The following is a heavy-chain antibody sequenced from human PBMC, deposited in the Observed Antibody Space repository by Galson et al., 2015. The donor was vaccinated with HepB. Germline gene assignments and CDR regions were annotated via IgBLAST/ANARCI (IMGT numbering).Heavy chain of an antibody. D-gene: IGHD1-26*01. CDR3: ARDQDSGSYGY. CDR2: IYHSGST. Sequence: SETLSLTCTVSGYSISSGYYWGWIRQPPGKGLEWIGSIYHSGSTYYNPSLKSRVTISVDTSKNQFSLKLSSVTAADTVVYYCARDQDSGSYGYWGQGTLVTVSS. J-gene: IGHJ4*02. CDR1: GYSISSGYY. V-gene: IGHV4-38-2*02.